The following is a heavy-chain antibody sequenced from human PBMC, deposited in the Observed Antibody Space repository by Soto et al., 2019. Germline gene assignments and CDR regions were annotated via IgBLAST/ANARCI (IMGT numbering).Heavy chain of an antibody. CDR1: GFPFSTYG. CDR3: SAGHYFGDY. J-gene: IGHJ4*02. CDR2: ISSDGSDK. D-gene: IGHD1-26*01. Sequence: QVQLVESGGGVVQPGRSLRLSCAASGFPFSTYGMHWVRQAPGKGLEWVALISSDGSDKYYADSVRGRFTLSRDNSKNTLYLQMNSLRVEDKVVYYCSAGHYFGDYWGQGTLLTVSS. V-gene: IGHV3-30*03.